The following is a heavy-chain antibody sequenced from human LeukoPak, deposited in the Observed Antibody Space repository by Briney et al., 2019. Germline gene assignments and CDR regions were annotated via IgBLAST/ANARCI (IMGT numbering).Heavy chain of an antibody. D-gene: IGHD3-22*01. CDR1: GFTFSSYA. CDR2: ISGSGGST. Sequence: GGSLRLSCAASGFTFSSYAMSWVRQAPGKGLEWVSAISGSGGSTYYADSVKGRFTISRDNSKNTLYLQMNSLRAEDTAVYYCAKEVVVVITTPTEAGFDYWGQGTLVTVSS. V-gene: IGHV3-23*01. J-gene: IGHJ4*02. CDR3: AKEVVVVITTPTEAGFDY.